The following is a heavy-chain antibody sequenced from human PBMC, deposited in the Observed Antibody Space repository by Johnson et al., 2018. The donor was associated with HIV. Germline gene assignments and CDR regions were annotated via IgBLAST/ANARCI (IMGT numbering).Heavy chain of an antibody. CDR1: GFAFSSYG. D-gene: IGHD3-22*01. V-gene: IGHV3-30*03. Sequence: QVQLVESGGGVVQPGRSLRLSCAASGFAFSSYGMHWVRPAPGKGLEWVAIISYDGSNKYYADSVKGRFTISRDNSKNTLYLQMNSRRAEDTAVYYCARERNMIVVDDDAFDIWGQGTRVTVSS. J-gene: IGHJ3*02. CDR2: ISYDGSNK. CDR3: ARERNMIVVDDDAFDI.